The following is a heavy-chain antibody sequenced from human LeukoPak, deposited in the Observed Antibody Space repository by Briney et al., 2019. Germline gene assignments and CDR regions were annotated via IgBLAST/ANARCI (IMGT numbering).Heavy chain of an antibody. J-gene: IGHJ4*02. CDR1: GFNFNDYA. CDR3: VKGETVVAGGAFDY. CDR2: ISWNSGSL. V-gene: IGHV3-9*03. D-gene: IGHD6-19*01. Sequence: PGRSLRLSCAASGFNFNDYAMHWVRQAPGKGLEWVSGISWNSGSLGYAGSVKGRFTVSRDNAKNSLYLQMNSLRAEDMALYYCVKGETVVAGGAFDYWGQETLVTVSS.